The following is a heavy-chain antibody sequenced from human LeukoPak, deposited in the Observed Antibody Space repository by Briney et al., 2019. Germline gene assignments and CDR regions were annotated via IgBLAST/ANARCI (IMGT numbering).Heavy chain of an antibody. CDR1: GFTFSSYA. V-gene: IGHV3-23*01. Sequence: GGYLRRSCAAYGFTFSSYAMSWVRPAPGKGLGWVSAISGSGGSTYYADTVKGRFTISRDNSKNTLYLQMNSMRAEDTAVYYCSKEGGRTIFGVVDAFDIWGQGTMVTVSS. J-gene: IGHJ3*02. CDR3: SKEGGRTIFGVVDAFDI. CDR2: ISGSGGST. D-gene: IGHD3-3*01.